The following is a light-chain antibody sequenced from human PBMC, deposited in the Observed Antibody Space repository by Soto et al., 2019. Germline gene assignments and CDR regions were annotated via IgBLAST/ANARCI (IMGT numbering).Light chain of an antibody. Sequence: DIQMTQSPSSLSASVGDRVTITCRPSQNIGTYLNWYQQKAGKAPKLLIYTASSLHSGVPSRFSGSGSGTDFTLTISSLQPEDFATYYCQQSYSTPTWTFGQGTKVEI. CDR1: QNIGTY. CDR3: QQSYSTPTWT. J-gene: IGKJ1*01. CDR2: TAS. V-gene: IGKV1-39*01.